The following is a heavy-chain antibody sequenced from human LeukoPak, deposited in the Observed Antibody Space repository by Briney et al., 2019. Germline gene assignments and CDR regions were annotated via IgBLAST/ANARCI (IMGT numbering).Heavy chain of an antibody. J-gene: IGHJ4*02. CDR1: GFTVSSNY. CDR2: IYSCGST. Sequence: HPGGSLRLSCAASGFTVSSNYMSWVRQAPGKGLEWVSVIYSCGSTYYADSVKGRFTISRDNSKNTLYLQMHSLRAEDTAIYYCAKGGNYAPLDYWGQGALVTVSS. D-gene: IGHD1-7*01. V-gene: IGHV3-53*01. CDR3: AKGGNYAPLDY.